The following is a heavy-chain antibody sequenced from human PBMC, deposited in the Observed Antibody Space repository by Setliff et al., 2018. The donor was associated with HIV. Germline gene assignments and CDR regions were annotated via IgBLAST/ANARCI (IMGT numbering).Heavy chain of an antibody. CDR3: ARRSGFALDY. CDR1: GGSFSGYY. J-gene: IGHJ4*02. D-gene: IGHD5-12*01. CDR2: IIHSGST. V-gene: IGHV4-34*12. Sequence: SETLSLTCAGYGGSFSGYYWSWIRQPSGKGLEWIGEIIHSGSTNYNPSLKSRVTISVDTSKNQFSLKLSSVTAADTAVYYCARRSGFALDYWGQGTLVTVSS.